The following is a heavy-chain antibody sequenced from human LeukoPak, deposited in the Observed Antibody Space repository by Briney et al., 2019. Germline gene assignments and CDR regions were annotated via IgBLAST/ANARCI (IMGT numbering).Heavy chain of an antibody. Sequence: TGGSLRLSCAASGFTFDDYAMHWVRQAPGKGLEWVSGISWNSGSIGYADSVKGRFTISRDNAKNSLYLQMNSLRAEDTALYYCAKDYGSGSDYYCYGMDVWGQGTTVTVSS. D-gene: IGHD3-10*01. CDR1: GFTFDDYA. CDR2: ISWNSGSI. J-gene: IGHJ6*02. CDR3: AKDYGSGSDYYCYGMDV. V-gene: IGHV3-9*01.